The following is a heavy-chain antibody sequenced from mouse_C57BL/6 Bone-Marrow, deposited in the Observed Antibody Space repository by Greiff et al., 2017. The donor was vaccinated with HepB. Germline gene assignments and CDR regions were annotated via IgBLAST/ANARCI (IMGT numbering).Heavy chain of an antibody. Sequence: VKVVESGPGLVQPSQSLSITCTVSGFSLTSYGVHWVRQSPGKGLEWLGVIWSGGSTDYNAAFISRLSISKDNSKSQVFFKMNSLQAVDTAIYYCARGYFDVWGTGTTVTVSS. V-gene: IGHV2-2*01. CDR3: ARGYFDV. CDR2: IWSGGST. J-gene: IGHJ1*03. CDR1: GFSLTSYG.